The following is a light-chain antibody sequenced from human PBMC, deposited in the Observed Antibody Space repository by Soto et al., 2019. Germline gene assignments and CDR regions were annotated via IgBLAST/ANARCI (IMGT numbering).Light chain of an antibody. CDR2: AAS. CDR1: QSIYNY. Sequence: DIQMTQSPSSLSASVGDRVTITCRASQSIYNYLNWYQQKPGKAPQLLIFAASSLQSGVPSRFSGSESGTDFTLTISSLQPEDFATYYCQQSYSTPRPFAQGTKVDIK. V-gene: IGKV1-39*01. CDR3: QQSYSTPRP. J-gene: IGKJ1*01.